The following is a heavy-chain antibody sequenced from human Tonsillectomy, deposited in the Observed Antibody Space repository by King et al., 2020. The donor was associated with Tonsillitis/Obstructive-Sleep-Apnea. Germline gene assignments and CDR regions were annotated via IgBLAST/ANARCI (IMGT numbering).Heavy chain of an antibody. V-gene: IGHV5-10-1*01. D-gene: IGHD3-16*02. Sequence: VQLVESGEEVKEPGESLRISCAASGYNFNYYWITWVRQTPGKGLEWMGRIDPEDSYTNYDPSFQGHVIMSVDKSINTAYLQWSTLKASDTATYYCARRWGAYRRNWFDSWGQGTLVTVSS. CDR3: ARRWGAYRRNWFDS. J-gene: IGHJ5*01. CDR2: IDPEDSYT. CDR1: GYNFNYYW.